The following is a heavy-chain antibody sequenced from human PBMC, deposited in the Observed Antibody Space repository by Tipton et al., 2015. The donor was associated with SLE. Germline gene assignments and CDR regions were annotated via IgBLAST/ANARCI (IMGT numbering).Heavy chain of an antibody. D-gene: IGHD2-2*01. Sequence: TLSLTCTVSGGSISGYYWSWVRQPAGKGLEWIGRIYTSASTNYNPSLKSRVTMSVDTSKNQFSLKLSSVTAADTAVYYCVVCSPASCAYFDYWGQGRLVTVSS. J-gene: IGHJ4*02. CDR2: IYTSAST. CDR3: VVCSPASCAYFDY. V-gene: IGHV4-4*07. CDR1: GGSISGYY.